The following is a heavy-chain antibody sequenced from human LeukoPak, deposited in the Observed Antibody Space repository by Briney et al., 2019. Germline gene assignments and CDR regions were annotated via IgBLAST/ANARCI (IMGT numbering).Heavy chain of an antibody. J-gene: IGHJ4*02. Sequence: SETLSLTCTVSGGSISSYYWSWIRQPPGKGLEWIGYIYYSGSTNYNPSLKSRVTISVDTSKNQFSLKLSSVTAADTAVYYCARFYYDSSGRHFDYRGQGTLVTVSS. D-gene: IGHD3-22*01. CDR3: ARFYYDSSGRHFDY. CDR2: IYYSGST. V-gene: IGHV4-59*01. CDR1: GGSISSYY.